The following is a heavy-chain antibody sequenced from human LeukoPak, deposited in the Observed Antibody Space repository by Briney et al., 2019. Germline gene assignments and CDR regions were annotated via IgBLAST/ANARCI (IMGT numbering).Heavy chain of an antibody. J-gene: IGHJ4*02. CDR3: ANGYPPMSAQTLPFAY. D-gene: IGHD5-18*01. Sequence: GGSLRLSCAASGFTFSSFGMHWVRQAPGKGLEWVGRISSDGSTKHYADSVKGRVTISRDNSKNTLFLQMNSLRAEDTAVYYCANGYPPMSAQTLPFAYWGQGTLVTVSS. V-gene: IGHV3-30*18. CDR2: ISSDGSTK. CDR1: GFTFSSFG.